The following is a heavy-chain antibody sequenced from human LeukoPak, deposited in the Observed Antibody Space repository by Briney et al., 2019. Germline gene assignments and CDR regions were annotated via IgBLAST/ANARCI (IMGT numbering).Heavy chain of an antibody. J-gene: IGHJ6*03. V-gene: IGHV1-18*01. CDR1: GYTFTSYG. CDR3: ARDPRHYCSSTSCYGYYYYMDV. Sequence: ASVKVSCKASGYTFTSYGISWARQAPGQGLEWMGWIGAYNGNTNYAQKLQGRVTMTTDTSTSTAYMELRSLRSDDTAVYYCARDPRHYCSSTSCYGYYYYMDVWGKGTTVTVSS. CDR2: IGAYNGNT. D-gene: IGHD2-2*01.